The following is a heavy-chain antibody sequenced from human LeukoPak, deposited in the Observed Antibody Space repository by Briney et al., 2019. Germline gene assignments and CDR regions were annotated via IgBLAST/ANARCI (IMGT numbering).Heavy chain of an antibody. CDR3: ARINSGLRWGDALDI. CDR1: GFTVSSNY. V-gene: IGHV3-66*01. D-gene: IGHD5-12*01. CDR2: IYSGGST. J-gene: IGHJ3*02. Sequence: GGSLRLSCAASGFTVSSNYMSWVRQAPGKGLEWVSVIYSGGSTYYADSVKGRFTISRDNSKNSLYLQMNSLRAEDTAMYYCARINSGLRWGDALDIWGQGTMVTVSS.